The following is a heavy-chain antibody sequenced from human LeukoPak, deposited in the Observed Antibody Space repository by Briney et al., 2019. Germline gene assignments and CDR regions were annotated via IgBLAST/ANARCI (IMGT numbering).Heavy chain of an antibody. D-gene: IGHD3-10*01. J-gene: IGHJ4*02. Sequence: GGSLRLSCAASGFTFSSYSMNWVRQAPGKGLEWLGFIRSKAYGGTTEYAASVKGRFRISRDDSKSIAYLQMNSLKTEDTAVYYCTRFGWELPSFDSWGKGTRLPVSS. CDR1: GFTFSSYS. CDR3: TRFGWELPSFDS. V-gene: IGHV3-49*04. CDR2: IRSKAYGGTT.